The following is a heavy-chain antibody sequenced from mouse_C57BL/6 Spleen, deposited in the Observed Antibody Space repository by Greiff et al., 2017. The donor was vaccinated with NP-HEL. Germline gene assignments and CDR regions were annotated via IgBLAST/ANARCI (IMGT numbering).Heavy chain of an antibody. Sequence: EVQLQQSGAELVKPGASVKLSCTASGFNIKDYYMHWVKQRTEQGLEWIGRIDPEDGETKYAPNFQGKATITADTSSNTAYLQLSSLTSEDTAVYYCARYYDYEGRCDVWGTGTTVTVSS. CDR3: ARYYDYEGRCDV. V-gene: IGHV14-2*01. CDR2: IDPEDGET. J-gene: IGHJ1*03. CDR1: GFNIKDYY. D-gene: IGHD2-4*01.